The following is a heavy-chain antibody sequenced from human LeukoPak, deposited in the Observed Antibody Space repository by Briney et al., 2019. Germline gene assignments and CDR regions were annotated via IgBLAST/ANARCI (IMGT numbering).Heavy chain of an antibody. CDR1: GGSISSYY. CDR2: IYSTGST. CDR3: ARVRIGETSYDASDV. J-gene: IGHJ3*01. Sequence: SETLSLTCTVSGGSISSYYWTWIRQPPGKGLEWIGDIYSTGSTNYNPYLKRRVTISVDTSKNQFSLKLSSVAAADTAVYFCARVRIGETSYDASDVWGLGTMVTVSS. D-gene: IGHD1-26*01. V-gene: IGHV4-59*13.